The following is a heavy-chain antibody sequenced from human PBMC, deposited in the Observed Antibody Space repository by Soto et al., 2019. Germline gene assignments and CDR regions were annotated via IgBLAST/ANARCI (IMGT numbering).Heavy chain of an antibody. CDR2: INHSGST. Sequence: SETLSLTCAVYGGTFSGYYWSWIRQPPGKGLEWIGEINHSGSTNYNPSLKSRVTISVDTSKNQFSLKLSSVTAADTAVYYCASVPRGYSYGYLVYWGQGTLVTVSS. J-gene: IGHJ4*02. D-gene: IGHD5-18*01. CDR1: GGTFSGYY. CDR3: ASVPRGYSYGYLVY. V-gene: IGHV4-34*01.